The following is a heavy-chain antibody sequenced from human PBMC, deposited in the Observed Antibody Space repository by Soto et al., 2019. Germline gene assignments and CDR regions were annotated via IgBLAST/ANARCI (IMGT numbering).Heavy chain of an antibody. Sequence: ASVKVSCKASGYTFTSYGISWVRQAPGQGLEWMGWISAYNGNTNYAQKLQGRVTMTTDTSTSTAYMELRSLRSDDTAVYYCARDYDILTGYWDIVATSLDYWGQGTLVTVSS. V-gene: IGHV1-18*01. CDR1: GYTFTSYG. CDR3: ARDYDILTGYWDIVATSLDY. CDR2: ISAYNGNT. J-gene: IGHJ4*02. D-gene: IGHD3-9*01.